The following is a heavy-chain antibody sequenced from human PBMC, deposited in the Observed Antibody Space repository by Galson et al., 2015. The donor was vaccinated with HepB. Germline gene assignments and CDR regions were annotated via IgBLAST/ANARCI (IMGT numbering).Heavy chain of an antibody. Sequence: SLRLSCAASGFTVSSNYMSWVRQAPGKGLEWVSVIYSGGGTYYADSVKGRFTISRDNSKNTLYLQMNSLRAEDTAVYYCASYGTSQSYYYYGMDVWGQGTTVTVSS. V-gene: IGHV3-53*01. CDR3: ASYGTSQSYYYYGMDV. J-gene: IGHJ6*02. CDR2: IYSGGGT. D-gene: IGHD2-2*01. CDR1: GFTVSSNY.